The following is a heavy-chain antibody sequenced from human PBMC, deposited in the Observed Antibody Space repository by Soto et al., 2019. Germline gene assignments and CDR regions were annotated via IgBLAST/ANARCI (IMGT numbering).Heavy chain of an antibody. CDR2: IDSDGSST. V-gene: IGHV3-74*01. Sequence: EVQLVESGGGLVQPGGSLRVSCAASGFTFGSYWMNWVRQAPGKGLVWVSRIDSDGSSTTYADSVKGRFTTSRDNAKNTRDLQMSSLRVEDTAVYYCARGRPYGMDVWGQGTTVTGSS. CDR3: ARGRPYGMDV. CDR1: GFTFGSYW. J-gene: IGHJ6*02.